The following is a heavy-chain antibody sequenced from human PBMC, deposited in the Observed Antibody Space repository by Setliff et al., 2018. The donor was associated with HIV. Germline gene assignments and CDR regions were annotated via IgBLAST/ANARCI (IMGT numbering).Heavy chain of an antibody. Sequence: SGPTLVNPTQTLTLTCTFSGFSLSTSGVGVGWIRQPPGKALEWLALIYWNDDKRYSPSLKSRLTITKDTSKNQVVLTMTNMDPVDTATYYCAHRLSYYDTSGYYSYYFDYWGQGTLVTVSS. V-gene: IGHV2-5*01. D-gene: IGHD3-22*01. CDR3: AHRLSYYDTSGYYSYYFDY. CDR1: GFSLSTSGVG. J-gene: IGHJ4*02. CDR2: IYWNDDK.